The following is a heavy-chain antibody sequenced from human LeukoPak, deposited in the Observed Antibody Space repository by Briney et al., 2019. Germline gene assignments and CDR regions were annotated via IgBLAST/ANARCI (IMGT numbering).Heavy chain of an antibody. CDR2: IYHSGST. CDR3: ASVEVTETYYFDY. D-gene: IGHD5-18*01. Sequence: SETLSLTCTVSGYSISSGYYWGWIRQPPGKGLEWIGSIYHSGSTYYNPSLKSRVTISVDTSKNQFSLKLSSVTAADTAVYYCASVEVTETYYFDYWGQGTLVTVSS. V-gene: IGHV4-38-2*02. J-gene: IGHJ4*02. CDR1: GYSISSGYY.